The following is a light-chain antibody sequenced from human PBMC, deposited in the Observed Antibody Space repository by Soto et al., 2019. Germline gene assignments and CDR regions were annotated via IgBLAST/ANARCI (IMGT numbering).Light chain of an antibody. V-gene: IGKV3-20*01. J-gene: IGKJ1*01. Sequence: ELVMTQSPATLSVSPGERANLSCRASQSVSNNLAWYQQKPGQAPRLLIYGASSRATGIPNRFSGSGSGTDFTLTISRLEPEDFAVYYCQQYGNSPQTFGQGTKVDI. CDR1: QSVSNN. CDR3: QQYGNSPQT. CDR2: GAS.